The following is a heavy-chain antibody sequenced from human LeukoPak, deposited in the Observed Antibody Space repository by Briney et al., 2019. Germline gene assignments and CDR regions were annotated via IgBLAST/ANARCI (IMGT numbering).Heavy chain of an antibody. V-gene: IGHV1-2*02. CDR1: GYTFTSYY. Sequence: ASVKVSCKASGYTFTSYYMHWVRQAPGQGLEWMGWINPNSGGTNYAQKFQGRVTMTRDTSISTAYMELSRLRSDDTAVYYCARDSGPGYSSSCFDYWGQGTLVIVSS. CDR3: ARDSGPGYSSSCFDY. D-gene: IGHD6-6*01. J-gene: IGHJ4*02. CDR2: INPNSGGT.